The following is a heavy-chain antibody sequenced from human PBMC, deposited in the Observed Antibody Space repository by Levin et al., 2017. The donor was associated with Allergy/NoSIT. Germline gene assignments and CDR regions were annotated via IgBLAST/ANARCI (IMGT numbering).Heavy chain of an antibody. CDR1: GFTFSDYY. CDR2: ISGSSTYT. Sequence: GESLKISCAASGFTFSDYYMTWIRQAPGKGLEWVSYISGSSTYTNYADSVKGRFTISRDNAKNSLFLQMNSLRAEDTAVYYCVRSRQGSSLDYWGQGTLVTVSS. CDR3: VRSRQGSSLDY. V-gene: IGHV3-11*03. J-gene: IGHJ4*02. D-gene: IGHD2-2*01.